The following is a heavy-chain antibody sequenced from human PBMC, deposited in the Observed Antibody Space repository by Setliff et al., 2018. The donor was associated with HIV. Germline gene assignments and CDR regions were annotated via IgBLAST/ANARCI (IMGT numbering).Heavy chain of an antibody. CDR3: ARDYFDSSAYHYGFGAFDI. CDR1: GYTFTGNY. D-gene: IGHD3-22*01. CDR2: INPSGGSA. Sequence: ASVKVSCKASGYTFTGNYIHWVRQAPGQGLEWMGMINPSGGSASYAQKFQGRVTMSRDTSTSTVYMELSSLRSEDTAVYYCARDYFDSSAYHYGFGAFDIWGQGTMVTVSS. J-gene: IGHJ3*02. V-gene: IGHV1-46*01.